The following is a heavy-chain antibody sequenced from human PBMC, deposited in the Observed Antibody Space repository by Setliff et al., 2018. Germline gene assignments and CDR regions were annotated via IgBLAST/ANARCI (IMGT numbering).Heavy chain of an antibody. CDR3: ARGITSGGYWGQSSHYLDV. D-gene: IGHD3-22*01. CDR2: IYYSGST. V-gene: IGHV4-61*08. J-gene: IGHJ6*03. CDR1: GGSISSGGYY. Sequence: PSETLSLTCTVSGGSISSGGYYWSWIRQHPGKGLEWIGYIYYSGSTIYNPSLKSRVTVSIDTSKNQFSLKLNSVTAADTAVYFCARGITSGGYWGQSSHYLDVWGKGTTVTVSS.